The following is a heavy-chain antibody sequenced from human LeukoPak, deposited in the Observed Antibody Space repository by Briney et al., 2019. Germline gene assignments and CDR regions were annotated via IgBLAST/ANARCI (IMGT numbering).Heavy chain of an antibody. D-gene: IGHD3-22*01. Sequence: SETLSLTCAAYGGSFSGYYWSWIRQPPGKGLEWIGEINHSGSTNYNPSLKSRVTISVDTSKNQFSLKLSSVTAADTAVYYCARVDNYYDSSGYYLGTFDYWGQGTLVTVSS. CDR3: ARVDNYYDSSGYYLGTFDY. CDR1: GGSFSGYY. CDR2: INHSGST. J-gene: IGHJ4*02. V-gene: IGHV4-34*01.